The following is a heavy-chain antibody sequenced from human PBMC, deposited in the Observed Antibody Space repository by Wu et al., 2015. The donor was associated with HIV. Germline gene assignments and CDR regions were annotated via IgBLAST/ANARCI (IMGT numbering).Heavy chain of an antibody. CDR3: ARAMGCKVSTSCGLGFFDF. CDR2: INPSGGIT. V-gene: IGHV1-46*01. Sequence: QVQLVQSGAEVKKPGASVKVSCKASGYSFTSYYMHWVRQAPGQGLEWMGIINPSGGITTYAQKFQGRVNHDQGHVHEHSLHLELNSLTSEDTAVYYCARAMGCKVSTSCGLGFFDFWGQGTLGHRLL. J-gene: IGHJ4*02. CDR1: GYSFTSYY. D-gene: IGHD2-2*01.